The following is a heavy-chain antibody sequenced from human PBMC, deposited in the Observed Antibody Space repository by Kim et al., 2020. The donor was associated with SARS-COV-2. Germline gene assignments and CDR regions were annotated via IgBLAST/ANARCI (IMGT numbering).Heavy chain of an antibody. CDR3: ARGHWGSSWWGHYFDY. V-gene: IGHV4-34*01. J-gene: IGHJ4*02. D-gene: IGHD6-13*01. Sequence: SLKGRVTISGDTSKNQFSLKLSSVTAADTAVYYCARGHWGSSWWGHYFDYWGQGTLVTVSS.